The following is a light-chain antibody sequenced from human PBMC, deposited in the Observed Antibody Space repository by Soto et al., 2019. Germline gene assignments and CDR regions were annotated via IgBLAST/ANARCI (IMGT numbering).Light chain of an antibody. CDR1: STDVGGYNA. CDR2: EVT. Sequence: QSVLSQPASVSGSPGQTITISCTGTSTDVGGYNAVSWYQHHPGKAPKLIIYEVTHRPSGVSDRFSASKPGNTASLTISGLQAEDEADYYCNSFRVSHLYVFGPGTKVTVL. J-gene: IGLJ1*01. V-gene: IGLV2-14*01. CDR3: NSFRVSHLYV.